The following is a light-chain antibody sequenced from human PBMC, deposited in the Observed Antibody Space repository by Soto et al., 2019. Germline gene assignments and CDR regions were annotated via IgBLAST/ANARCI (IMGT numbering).Light chain of an antibody. Sequence: DIQMTQSPSTLSASVGDRVTITCRASQSISSSLAWYQQKAGKAPKLLIFDASSLQSGVPSRFRGSGSGTEFTLTISSLQPDDFATYYCQQYDTYSTFGQGTKVEIK. V-gene: IGKV1-5*01. CDR2: DAS. CDR3: QQYDTYST. CDR1: QSISSS. J-gene: IGKJ1*01.